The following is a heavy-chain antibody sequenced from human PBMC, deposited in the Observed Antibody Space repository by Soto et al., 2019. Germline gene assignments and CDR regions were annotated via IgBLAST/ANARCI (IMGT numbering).Heavy chain of an antibody. CDR2: IHGYHGHT. Sequence: ALVRAPARLLVTPFRWVRQAPGQGLDWVRCIHGYHGHTHYAQKVQGRDTMTIDPSTYTAYMQLRSLTSDDTPIYFCAKNGQPPYYNYSMDVSSQGTTVTVSS. CDR3: AKNGQPPYYNYSMDV. CDR1: VTPF. J-gene: IGHJ6*02. D-gene: IGHD2-8*01. V-gene: IGHV1-18*01.